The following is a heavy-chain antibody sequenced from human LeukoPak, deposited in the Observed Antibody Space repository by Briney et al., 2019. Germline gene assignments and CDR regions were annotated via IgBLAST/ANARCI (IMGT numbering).Heavy chain of an antibody. CDR1: GYTLTSYY. J-gene: IGHJ4*02. CDR2: INPSGGST. V-gene: IGHV1-46*01. Sequence: ASVKVSCKASGYTLTSYYMHWVRQAPGQGLEWMGIINPSGGSTSYAQKFQGRVTMTRDMSTSTVYMELSSLRSEDTAVYYCARGANYDSSGTLIDYWGQGTLVTVSS. CDR3: ARGANYDSSGTLIDY. D-gene: IGHD3-22*01.